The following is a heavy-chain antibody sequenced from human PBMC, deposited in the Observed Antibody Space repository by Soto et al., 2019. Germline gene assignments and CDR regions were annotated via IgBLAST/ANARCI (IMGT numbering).Heavy chain of an antibody. V-gene: IGHV1-3*01. J-gene: IGHJ6*02. D-gene: IGHD3-10*01. CDR2: INAGNGNT. CDR1: GYTFTSYA. CDR3: ARITMVRGVYYYYYGMDV. Sequence: ASVKVSCKASGYTFTSYAMHWVRQAPGQRLEWMGWINAGNGNTKYSQKFQGRVTITRDTSASTAYMELSSLRSEDTAVYYCARITMVRGVYYYYYGMDVWGQGTTVTVSS.